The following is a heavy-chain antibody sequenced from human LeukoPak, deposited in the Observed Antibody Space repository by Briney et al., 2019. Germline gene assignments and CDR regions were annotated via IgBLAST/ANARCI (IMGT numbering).Heavy chain of an antibody. Sequence: GGSLRLSCAASGFTFSSYSMNWVRQAPGKGLEWVSSISSSSSYIYYADSVKGRFTISRDNAKNSLYLQMNSLRAEDTAVYYCARANSYYDFWSGYQNYYYYYGMDVWGQGTTVTVSS. V-gene: IGHV3-21*01. D-gene: IGHD3-3*01. CDR2: ISSSSSYI. CDR1: GFTFSSYS. CDR3: ARANSYYDFWSGYQNYYYYYGMDV. J-gene: IGHJ6*02.